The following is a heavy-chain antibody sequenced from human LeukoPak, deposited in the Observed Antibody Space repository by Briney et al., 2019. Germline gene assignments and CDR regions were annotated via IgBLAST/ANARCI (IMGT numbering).Heavy chain of an antibody. Sequence: SVKVSCKASGGTFSSYAISWVRQAPGQGLEWMGGIIPIFGTANYAQKFQGRVTITADESTGTAYMELSSLRSEDTAVYYCAREESGYYTAPPFDYWGQGTLVTVSS. CDR3: AREESGYYTAPPFDY. CDR1: GGTFSSYA. J-gene: IGHJ4*02. D-gene: IGHD3-3*01. CDR2: IIPIFGTA. V-gene: IGHV1-69*01.